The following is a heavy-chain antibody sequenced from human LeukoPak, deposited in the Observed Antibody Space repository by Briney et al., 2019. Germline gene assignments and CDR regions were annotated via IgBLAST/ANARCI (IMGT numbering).Heavy chain of an antibody. Sequence: PWETLSLTCTVSGGSISSYYWSWIRQPAGKGLEWIGRIYTTGSTNYNPSLKSRVTMSVDTSKSQFFLTLRSVTAADTALYFCAREVYSSGWFPPDSWGQGTLVTVSS. CDR3: AREVYSSGWFPPDS. CDR2: IYTTGST. J-gene: IGHJ4*02. CDR1: GGSISSYY. V-gene: IGHV4-4*07. D-gene: IGHD6-19*01.